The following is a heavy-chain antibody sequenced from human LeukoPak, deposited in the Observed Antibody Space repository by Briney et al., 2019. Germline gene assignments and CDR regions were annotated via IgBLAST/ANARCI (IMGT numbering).Heavy chain of an antibody. D-gene: IGHD3-22*01. CDR2: ISSSSSYI. J-gene: IGHJ4*02. CDR3: ERRLYYDSSGYYNTAFDY. V-gene: IGHV3-21*01. CDR1: GLTFRSYS. Sequence: NPGGSLRLSCAASGLTFRSYSMNWVRQAPGKGLEWVSSISSSSSYIYYADSVKGRFTISRDNAKNSLYLQMNSLRAEDTAVYYCERRLYYDSSGYYNTAFDYWGQGTLVTVSS.